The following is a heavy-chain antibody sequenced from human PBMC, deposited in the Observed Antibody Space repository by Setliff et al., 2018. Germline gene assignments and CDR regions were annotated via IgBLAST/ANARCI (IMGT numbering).Heavy chain of an antibody. CDR3: AHDGRWSTIPLDY. CDR1: GFSISTTGEG. J-gene: IGHJ4*02. D-gene: IGHD1-26*01. Sequence: SGPTLVNPTQTLTLTCTFSGFSISTTGEGVGWIRQPPGKALEWLALIYWDDDKRYSPSLKSRPRITKDASKNQVVLTLTNMGPADTATYFCAHDGRWSTIPLDYWGQGTRVTVSS. CDR2: IYWDDDK. V-gene: IGHV2-5*02.